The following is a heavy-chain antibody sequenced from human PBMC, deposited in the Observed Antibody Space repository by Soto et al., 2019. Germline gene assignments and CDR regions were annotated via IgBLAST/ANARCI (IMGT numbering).Heavy chain of an antibody. Sequence: QVQLVESGGGVVQPGRSLRLSCAASGFTFSNSGMHCVRQAPGKVLEWVAVISYDGSNKYYADSVKGRFTISRDNSKNTLYLQMNRLRAEDTAVYYCATDRYGSGWFPSNWGQGTLVTVSS. CDR1: GFTFSNSG. J-gene: IGHJ4*02. CDR2: ISYDGSNK. D-gene: IGHD6-19*01. V-gene: IGHV3-30*03. CDR3: ATDRYGSGWFPSN.